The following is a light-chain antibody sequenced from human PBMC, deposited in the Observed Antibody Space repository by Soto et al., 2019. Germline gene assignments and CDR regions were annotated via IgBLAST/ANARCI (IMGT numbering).Light chain of an antibody. CDR1: QSVSSY. J-gene: IGKJ4*01. V-gene: IGKV3-11*01. CDR3: QQRSNWPSLT. Sequence: EIVLTQSPATVSLSPGERATLSCRANQSVSSYLAWYQQKRGQAPRLLIYDASNRATGIPARFSGSGSGTDFSLTISSLEPEDFAVYYCQQRSNWPSLTFGGGTKVDIK. CDR2: DAS.